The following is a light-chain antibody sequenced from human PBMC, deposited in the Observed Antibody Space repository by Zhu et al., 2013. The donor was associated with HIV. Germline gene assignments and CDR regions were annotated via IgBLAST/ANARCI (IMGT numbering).Light chain of an antibody. V-gene: IGLV1-51*01. Sequence: QSVLTQPPSVSGAPGQRVTISCTGSSSNIGAGYDVHWYQQLPGTAPKLLIYDNNKRPSGIPDRFSGSKSGTSATLGITGLQTGDEADYYCGTWDSSLSVWVFGGGTKLTVL. CDR1: SSNIGAGYD. J-gene: IGLJ3*02. CDR2: DNN. CDR3: GTWDSSLSVWV.